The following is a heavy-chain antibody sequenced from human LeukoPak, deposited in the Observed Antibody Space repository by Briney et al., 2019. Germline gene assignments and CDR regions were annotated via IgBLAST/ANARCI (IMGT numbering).Heavy chain of an antibody. Sequence: GGSLRLSCAASGFTFSSYAMSWVRQAPGKGLEWVSTISGSGGSTYYADSVKGRFTISRDNSKNTLYLQMNSLRAEDTAVYYCAKAPPPMTTVTNFDYWGQGTLVTVSS. CDR1: GFTFSSYA. D-gene: IGHD4-17*01. V-gene: IGHV3-23*01. J-gene: IGHJ4*02. CDR3: AKAPPPMTTVTNFDY. CDR2: ISGSGGST.